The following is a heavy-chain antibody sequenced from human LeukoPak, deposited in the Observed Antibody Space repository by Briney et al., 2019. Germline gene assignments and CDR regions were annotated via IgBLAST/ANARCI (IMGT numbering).Heavy chain of an antibody. J-gene: IGHJ4*02. V-gene: IGHV3-21*01. D-gene: IGHD5-18*01. CDR1: GFSFTSYA. CDR2: ISSSSSYI. CDR3: ARDGGYSYGRVFDY. Sequence: GGSLRLSCAASGFSFTSYAMNWVRQAPGKGLEWVSSISSSSSYIYYADSVKGRFTISRDNAKNSLHLQMNSLRAEDTAVYYCARDGGYSYGRVFDYWGQGTLVTVSS.